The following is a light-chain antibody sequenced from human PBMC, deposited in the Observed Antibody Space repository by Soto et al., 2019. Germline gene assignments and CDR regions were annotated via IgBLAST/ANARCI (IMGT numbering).Light chain of an antibody. CDR3: QQYNSYPRT. CDR1: QSISTR. Sequence: DIQMTQSPSTLSASVGDRVTITCRASQSISTRLAWYQQKPGKAPNLLIYDVSSLESGVPSRFSGGGSGTEFTLTISSLQPDDFATYNCQQYNSYPRTFGQGTKLEIK. J-gene: IGKJ2*01. V-gene: IGKV1-5*01. CDR2: DVS.